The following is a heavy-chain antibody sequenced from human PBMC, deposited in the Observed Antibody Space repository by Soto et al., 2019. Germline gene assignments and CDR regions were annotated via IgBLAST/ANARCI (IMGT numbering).Heavy chain of an antibody. J-gene: IGHJ5*02. CDR3: ARVLRGYRNAIALNWFDP. V-gene: IGHV4-31*03. Sequence: SETLSLTCTVSGGSISSGGYYWGWIRHHPGKGLEWIGYIYYSGSTYYNPSLKSRVTISVDTSKNQFSLKLSSVTAADTAVYYCARVLRGYRNAIALNWFDPWGQGTLVTVSS. CDR2: IYYSGST. CDR1: GGSISSGGYY. D-gene: IGHD5-18*01.